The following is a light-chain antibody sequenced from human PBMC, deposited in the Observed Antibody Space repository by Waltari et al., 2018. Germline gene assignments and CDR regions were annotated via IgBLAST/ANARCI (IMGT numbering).Light chain of an antibody. CDR2: GAS. CDR1: RSISIN. CDR3: QQFNDWPRT. Sequence: EVVMTQSPATLSVSPGGRATLSCRASRSISINLVWYQQRPGQAPRLLIYGASTRATDIPARFSGSGSGTEFTLTISSLQSKDAAVYYCQQFNDWPRTFGQGTKVEVK. J-gene: IGKJ1*01. V-gene: IGKV3-15*01.